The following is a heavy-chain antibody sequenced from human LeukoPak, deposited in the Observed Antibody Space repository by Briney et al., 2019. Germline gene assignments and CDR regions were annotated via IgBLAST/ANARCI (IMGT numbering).Heavy chain of an antibody. V-gene: IGHV3-48*01. J-gene: IGHJ4*02. CDR1: GFTFSGYS. CDR2: ISSSSSSI. Sequence: GGSLRLSCVASGFTFSGYSMDWVRQAPGKGLEWVSYISSSSSSIYYADSVKGRFTISRDNAKNSLCLQMNSLRAEDTAVYYCARGRGGYYYDYWGQGTLVTVSS. D-gene: IGHD3-22*01. CDR3: ARGRGGYYYDY.